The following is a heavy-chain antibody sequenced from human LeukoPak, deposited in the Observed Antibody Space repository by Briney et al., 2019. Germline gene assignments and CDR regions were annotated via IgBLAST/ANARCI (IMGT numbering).Heavy chain of an antibody. D-gene: IGHD1-26*01. CDR1: GYSFTSYW. CDR2: IYPGDSDT. J-gene: IGHJ4*02. V-gene: IGHV5-51*01. CDR3: ARQFLDYSGSYGSMGATGEFDY. Sequence: GESLKISCKGSGYSFTSYWIGWVRQMPGKGLEWMGIIYPGDSDTRYSPSFQGQVTISADKSISTAYLQWSSLKASDTAMYYCARQFLDYSGSYGSMGATGEFDYWAREPWSPSPQ.